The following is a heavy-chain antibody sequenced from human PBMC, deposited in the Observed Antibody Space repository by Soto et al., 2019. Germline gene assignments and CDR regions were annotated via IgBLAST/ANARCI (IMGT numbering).Heavy chain of an antibody. CDR3: ARDWRWEWLAQNYYYYMDV. J-gene: IGHJ6*03. D-gene: IGHD3-3*01. Sequence: GGSLRLSCAASGFTFSSYGMHWVRQAPGTGLEWVAVIWYDGSNKYYAESVKGRFTISRDKSKNTMYLQMNSLRAEDTAVYYCARDWRWEWLAQNYYYYMDVWGKGTTVTVSS. CDR1: GFTFSSYG. V-gene: IGHV3-33*01. CDR2: IWYDGSNK.